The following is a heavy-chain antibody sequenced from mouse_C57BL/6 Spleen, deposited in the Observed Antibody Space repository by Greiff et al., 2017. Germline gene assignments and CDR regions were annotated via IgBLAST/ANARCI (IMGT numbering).Heavy chain of an antibody. V-gene: IGHV1-69*01. CDR3: ARDLLYPAFAY. CDR2: IDPSDSYT. CDR1: GYTFTSYW. J-gene: IGHJ3*01. D-gene: IGHD2-12*01. Sequence: VQLQQSGAELVMPGASVKLSCTASGYTFTSYWMHWVNQTPGQGLEWIGEIDPSDSYTNYNQKFKGKSTVTVDKANSTAYMQLSSLTSEDSAVYYCARDLLYPAFAYWGQGTLVTVSA.